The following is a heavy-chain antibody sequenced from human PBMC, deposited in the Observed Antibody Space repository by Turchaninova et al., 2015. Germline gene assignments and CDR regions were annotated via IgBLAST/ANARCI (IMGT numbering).Heavy chain of an antibody. CDR3: ARGRYYYDSSGYNGVYYFDY. D-gene: IGHD3-22*01. J-gene: IGHJ4*02. CDR1: GGYFSGYY. Sequence: QVQLQQWGAGLLKPSATLSLTCAVYGGYFSGYYWSWIRLPPGKGLEWIGEINHSGSTNYNPSRKGRVTISVDTSKNQCSRKLSSVTAADSAVYYCARGRYYYDSSGYNGVYYFDYWGQGTLVTVSS. CDR2: INHSGST. V-gene: IGHV4-34*01.